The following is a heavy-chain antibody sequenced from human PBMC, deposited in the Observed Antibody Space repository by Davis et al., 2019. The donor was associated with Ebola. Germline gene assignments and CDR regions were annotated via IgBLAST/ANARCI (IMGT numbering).Heavy chain of an antibody. V-gene: IGHV4-4*02. D-gene: IGHD4-17*01. J-gene: IGHJ4*02. CDR3: ARRGVYGDYRYYFDY. CDR1: GGSISSSNW. Sequence: SETLSLTCAVSGGSISSSNWWSWVRQPPGKGLEWIGYIYYSGSTNYNPSLKSRVTISVDTSKNQFSLKLSSVTAADTAVYYCARRGVYGDYRYYFDYWGQGTLVTVSS. CDR2: IYYSGST.